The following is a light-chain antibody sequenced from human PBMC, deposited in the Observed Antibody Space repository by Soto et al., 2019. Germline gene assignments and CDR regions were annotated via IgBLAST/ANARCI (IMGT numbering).Light chain of an antibody. CDR3: QQYGRSPWT. CDR1: QSVTNNY. Sequence: EIVLTHSPGTLALSPGESATLSPSASQSVTNNYLAWYQQKPSQAPRLLIFGASSRAAGIPDRFSGSGSGTDFTLAISRLEPEDFAVYYCQQYGRSPWTFGQGTKVDIK. V-gene: IGKV3-20*01. CDR2: GAS. J-gene: IGKJ1*01.